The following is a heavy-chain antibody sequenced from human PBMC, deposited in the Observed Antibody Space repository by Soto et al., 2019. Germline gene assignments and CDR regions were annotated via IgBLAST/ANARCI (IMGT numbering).Heavy chain of an antibody. Sequence: PGGSLRLSCAASGFTFSDFVMSWVRQVPGKGLEWVSAITGSGGSAYYADSVKGRFTISRDNAKNSLYLQMNSLRAEDTAVYYCARASDFGNDAILNDCWGQGTLVTVSS. CDR2: ITGSGGSA. J-gene: IGHJ4*02. CDR1: GFTFSDFV. V-gene: IGHV3-23*01. D-gene: IGHD3-3*01. CDR3: ARASDFGNDAILNDC.